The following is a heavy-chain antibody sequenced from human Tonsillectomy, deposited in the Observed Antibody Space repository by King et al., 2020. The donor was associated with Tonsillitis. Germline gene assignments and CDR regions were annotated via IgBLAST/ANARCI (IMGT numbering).Heavy chain of an antibody. Sequence: AQLVQSGAEVKKPGSSVKVSCKASGGTFSSYAISWVRQAPGQGLEWMGGIIPIFGTANYAQKFQGRVTITADEPTSTAYMELSSLRSEDTAVDYCAREDVVVPVDTPPAWGQGTLVTVSS. CDR1: GGTFSSYA. D-gene: IGHD2-2*01. V-gene: IGHV1-69*01. CDR2: IIPIFGTA. CDR3: AREDVVVPVDTPPA. J-gene: IGHJ5*02.